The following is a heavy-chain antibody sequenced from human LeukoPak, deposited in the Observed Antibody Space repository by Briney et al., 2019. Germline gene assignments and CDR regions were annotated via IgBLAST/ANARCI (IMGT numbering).Heavy chain of an antibody. D-gene: IGHD2-21*01. Sequence: KASETLSLTCTVSGGSISSYYWSWIRQPAGKGLEWIGRIYTSGSTNYNPSLKSRVTMSVDTSKNQFSLKLSSVTAADTAVYYCARDLRYCGGDCYSMFDYWGQGTLVTVSS. CDR3: ARDLRYCGGDCYSMFDY. CDR2: IYTSGST. CDR1: GGSISSYY. V-gene: IGHV4-4*07. J-gene: IGHJ4*02.